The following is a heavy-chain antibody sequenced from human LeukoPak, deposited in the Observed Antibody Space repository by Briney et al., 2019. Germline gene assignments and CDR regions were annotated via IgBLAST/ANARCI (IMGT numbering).Heavy chain of an antibody. D-gene: IGHD6-19*01. V-gene: IGHV4-38-2*02. CDR3: AVRIAVTGKYYFAY. Sequence: SETLSLTCTVSGDSLSSGYYWGWIRQPPGKGLEWIGIIYHSGSTYYNPSLKSRVTISVDTSKNQFSLKLSSVTAADTAVYYCAVRIAVTGKYYFAYWGQGTLATVSS. CDR1: GDSLSSGYY. CDR2: IYHSGST. J-gene: IGHJ4*02.